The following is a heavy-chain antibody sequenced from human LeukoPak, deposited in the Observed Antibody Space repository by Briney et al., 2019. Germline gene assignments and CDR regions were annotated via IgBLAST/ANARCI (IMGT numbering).Heavy chain of an antibody. D-gene: IGHD3-22*01. CDR3: ARGGAASSGTRYNWFDP. J-gene: IGHJ5*02. Sequence: GASVKVSCKASGGTFSSYAISWVRQAPGQGLEWMGRIIPILGIANYAQKFQGRVTMTRDTSTSTVYMELSSLRSEDTAVYYCARGGAASSGTRYNWFDPWGQGTLVTVSS. V-gene: IGHV1-69*04. CDR2: IIPILGIA. CDR1: GGTFSSYA.